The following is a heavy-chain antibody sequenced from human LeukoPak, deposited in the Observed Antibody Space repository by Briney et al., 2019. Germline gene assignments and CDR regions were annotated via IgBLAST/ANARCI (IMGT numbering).Heavy chain of an antibody. CDR3: ARLRTAAPWSMVDY. J-gene: IGHJ4*02. V-gene: IGHV3-23*01. Sequence: GGSLRLSCAASGFTFSSYAMSWVRQAPGKGLEWVSGINGSGDRTYYADSVKGRFTISRDNSKNTLYLQMNSLRAEDTAVYYCARLRTAAPWSMVDYWGQGTLITVSS. D-gene: IGHD3-16*01. CDR1: GFTFSSYA. CDR2: INGSGDRT.